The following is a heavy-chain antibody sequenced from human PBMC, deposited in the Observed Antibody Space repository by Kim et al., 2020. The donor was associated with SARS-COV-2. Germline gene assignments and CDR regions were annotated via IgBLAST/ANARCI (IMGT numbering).Heavy chain of an antibody. J-gene: IGHJ6*02. Sequence: SVKVSCKASGGTFSSYAISWVRQAPGQGLEWMGGIIPIFGTANYAQKFQGRVTITADESTSTAYMELSSLRSEDTAVYYCARGGRGTILVGPMGAYYYYGMDVWGQGTTVTVSS. CDR2: IIPIFGTA. D-gene: IGHD3-9*01. CDR1: GGTFSSYA. V-gene: IGHV1-69*13. CDR3: ARGGRGTILVGPMGAYYYYGMDV.